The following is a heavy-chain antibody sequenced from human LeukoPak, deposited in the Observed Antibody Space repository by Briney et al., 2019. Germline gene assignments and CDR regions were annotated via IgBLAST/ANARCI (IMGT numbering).Heavy chain of an antibody. CDR2: IKSDGSST. V-gene: IGHV3-74*01. CDR3: ARDRPMYSGSLLDY. CDR1: AFTFSSYW. D-gene: IGHD1-26*01. Sequence: GGSLRLSCAVSAFTFSSYWMDWVRQAPGKGMVWVSRIKSDGSSTSYADSVKGRHSISRENAKSTLSRHRNSLRDEDTAVYYCARDRPMYSGSLLDYWGQGTLVTVSS. J-gene: IGHJ4*02.